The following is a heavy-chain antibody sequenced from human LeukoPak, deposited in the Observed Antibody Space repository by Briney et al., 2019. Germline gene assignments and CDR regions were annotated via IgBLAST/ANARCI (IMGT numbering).Heavy chain of an antibody. CDR1: GGSTNNYY. D-gene: IGHD1-26*01. CDR2: IYPRGNT. Sequence: SETLSLTCTVSGGSTNNYYWTWIRHPPGKGLEWVGYIYPRGNTNYNPSLKSRVTISVDMSTNHCSRRLNSVTATDTAVYYCARLMAGTVGVPFQGWGQATMVTVSS. CDR3: ARLMAGTVGVPFQG. J-gene: IGHJ3*01. V-gene: IGHV4-4*09.